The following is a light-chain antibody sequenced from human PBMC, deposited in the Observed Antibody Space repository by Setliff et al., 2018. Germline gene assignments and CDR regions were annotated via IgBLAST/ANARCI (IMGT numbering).Light chain of an antibody. CDR2: DVT. Sequence: QSVLAQPASVSGSPGQSITISCTGASSDVGGYNFVSWYQQHPGKVPELIIFDVTTRPSGVSDRFSGSKSANTASLTISGLRAEDEADYYCSSYTSSSTLVFGGGTKVTVL. J-gene: IGLJ2*01. CDR3: SSYTSSSTLV. CDR1: SSDVGGYNF. V-gene: IGLV2-14*03.